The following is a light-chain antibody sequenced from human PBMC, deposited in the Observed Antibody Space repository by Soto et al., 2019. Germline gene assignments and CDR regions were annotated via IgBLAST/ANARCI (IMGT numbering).Light chain of an antibody. V-gene: IGKV3-15*01. J-gene: IGKJ1*01. CDR2: GAS. CDR1: QSVGTN. CDR3: QEYSNWWT. Sequence: TAMTQSPATLSVSPGERATLSCRPSQSVGTNVAWYQHKPGQAPRLLIYGASTRATGVPARFSGSAPGAEFTLTISSLQSEDSAVYYCQEYSNWWTFGQGTKIEIK.